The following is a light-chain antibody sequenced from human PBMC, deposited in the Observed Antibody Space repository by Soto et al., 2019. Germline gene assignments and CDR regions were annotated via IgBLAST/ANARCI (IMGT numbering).Light chain of an antibody. J-gene: IGLJ1*01. CDR3: CSYAGSSTYV. V-gene: IGLV2-23*01. CDR1: SSDVGIYNL. CDR2: EGN. Sequence: QYALTQPASVSGSPGQSITISCTGTSSDVGIYNLVSWYQQHPGKAPKLMIYEGNKRPSGVSHRFSGSKSGYTASLTISGLQTEDEADYYCCSYAGSSTYVFGTGTKLTLL.